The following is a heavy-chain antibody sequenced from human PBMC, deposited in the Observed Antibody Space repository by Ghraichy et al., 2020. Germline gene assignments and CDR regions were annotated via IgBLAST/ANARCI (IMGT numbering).Heavy chain of an antibody. CDR1: GGSFSGYY. Sequence: SETLSLTCAVYGGSFSGYYWSWIRQPPGKGLEWIGEINHSGSTNYNPSLKSRVTISVDTSKNQFSLKLSSVTAADTAVYYCASGPKEVRTTVSKDWYFDLWGRGTLVTVSS. CDR3: ASGPKEVRTTVSKDWYFDL. V-gene: IGHV4-34*01. J-gene: IGHJ2*01. CDR2: INHSGST. D-gene: IGHD4-17*01.